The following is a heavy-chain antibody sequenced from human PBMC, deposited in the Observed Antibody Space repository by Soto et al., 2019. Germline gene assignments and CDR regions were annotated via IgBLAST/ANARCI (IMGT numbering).Heavy chain of an antibody. CDR1: GGSISSSNW. Sequence: QVQLQESGPGLVKPSGTLSLTCAVSGGSISSSNWWSWVRQPPGKGLEWIGEIYHSGSTNYNPSLKSRVTISVDTSKNQFSLKLSSGTAADTAVYYCAREISTTVVTQYYFDYWGQGTLVTVSS. D-gene: IGHD4-17*01. CDR2: IYHSGST. CDR3: AREISTTVVTQYYFDY. J-gene: IGHJ4*02. V-gene: IGHV4-4*02.